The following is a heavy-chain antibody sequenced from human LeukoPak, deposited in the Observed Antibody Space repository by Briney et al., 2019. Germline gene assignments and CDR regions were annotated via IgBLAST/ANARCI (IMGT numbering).Heavy chain of an antibody. Sequence: ASVKVSCKASGYTFTGYYMHGVRQAPGQGLEWMGWINPNSGGTNYQGRVTMTRDTSISTAYMELSRLRSDDTAVYYCERGVAGYCSSTSCRVHYYYYMDVWGKGTTVTVSS. CDR2: INPNSGGT. V-gene: IGHV1-2*02. CDR1: GYTFTGYY. CDR3: ERGVAGYCSSTSCRVHYYYYMDV. D-gene: IGHD2-2*01. J-gene: IGHJ6*03.